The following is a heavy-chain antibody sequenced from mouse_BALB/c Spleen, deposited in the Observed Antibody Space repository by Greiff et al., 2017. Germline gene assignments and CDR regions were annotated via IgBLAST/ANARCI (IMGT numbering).Heavy chain of an antibody. CDR1: GYAFTNYL. D-gene: IGHD2-1*01. V-gene: IGHV1-54*01. CDR2: INPGSGGT. CDR3: ARGNYGWFAY. Sequence: QVQLKESGAELVRPGTSVKVSCKASGYAFTNYLIEWVKQRPGQGLEWIGVINPGSGGTNYNEKFKGKATLTADKSSSTAYMQLSSLTSDDSAVYICARGNYGWFAYWGEEALVTVSA. J-gene: IGHJ3*01.